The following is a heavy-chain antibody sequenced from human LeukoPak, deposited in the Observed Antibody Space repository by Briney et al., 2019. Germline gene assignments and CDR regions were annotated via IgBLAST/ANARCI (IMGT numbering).Heavy chain of an antibody. CDR3: AKAYSSDAFDI. D-gene: IGHD3-22*01. CDR1: GFTFSSYG. J-gene: IGHJ3*02. CDR2: ISYDGSNK. V-gene: IGHV3-30*18. Sequence: GGSLRLSCAASGFTFSSYGMHWVRQAPGKGLEWVAVISYDGSNKYYADSVKGRFTISRDNSKNPLYLQMNSLRAEDTAVYYCAKAYSSDAFDIWGQGTMVTVSS.